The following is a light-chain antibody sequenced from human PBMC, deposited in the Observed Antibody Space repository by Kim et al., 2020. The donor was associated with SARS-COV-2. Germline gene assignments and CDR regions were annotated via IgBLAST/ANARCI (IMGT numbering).Light chain of an antibody. CDR2: QHD. J-gene: IGLJ2*01. CDR1: KLGDKD. V-gene: IGLV3-1*01. Sequence: SRSPGQTARITGSGDKLGDKDAFWYQQKPGQSPVLVMFQHDKRPSGISQRFSGSNSGNTAILTISGTRTIDEADYYCQAWDSSAAVFGGGTQLTVL. CDR3: QAWDSSAAV.